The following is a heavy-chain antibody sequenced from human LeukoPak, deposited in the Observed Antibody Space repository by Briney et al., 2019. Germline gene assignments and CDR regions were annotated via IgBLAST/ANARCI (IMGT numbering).Heavy chain of an antibody. Sequence: TGGSLRVSCAASGFTFSTYGIHWVRQAPGKGLERVALITYDGSNAYYADSVEGRLTISRDNSKNTLYLQMNGLRSEDTAVYYCAKGGGLGQQYHIAYWGQGTLVTVSS. D-gene: IGHD6-13*01. J-gene: IGHJ4*02. V-gene: IGHV3-30*18. CDR3: AKGGGLGQQYHIAY. CDR1: GFTFSTYG. CDR2: ITYDGSNA.